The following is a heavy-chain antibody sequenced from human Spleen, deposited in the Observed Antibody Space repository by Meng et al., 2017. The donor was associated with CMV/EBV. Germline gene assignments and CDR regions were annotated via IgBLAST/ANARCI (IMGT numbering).Heavy chain of an antibody. V-gene: IGHV3-30*02. D-gene: IGHD2/OR15-2a*01. CDR3: AKDRIRYCKSSTCHGYFDH. CDR2: IRYDGSNK. CDR1: GFTFSSYA. J-gene: IGHJ4*02. Sequence: GESLKISCAASGFTFSSYAMSWVRQAPGKGLEWVAFIRYDGSNKYYADSVKGRFTISRDNSKNTLYLQMDSLRADDTALYYCAKDRIRYCKSSTCHGYFDHWGQGTLVTVSS.